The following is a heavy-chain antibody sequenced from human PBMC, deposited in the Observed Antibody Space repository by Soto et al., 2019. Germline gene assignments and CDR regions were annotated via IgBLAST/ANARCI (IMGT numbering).Heavy chain of an antibody. CDR1: GFTFSSYG. V-gene: IGHV3-33*01. CDR2: IWYDGSNK. CDR3: ARGHDADDAFGI. D-gene: IGHD2-2*01. J-gene: IGHJ3*02. Sequence: GGSLRLSCAAPGFTFSSYGMHWVRQAPGKGLEWVAVIWYDGSNKYYADSVKGRFTISRDNSKNTLYLQMNSLRAEDTAVYYCARGHDADDAFGIWGQGTMVTVSS.